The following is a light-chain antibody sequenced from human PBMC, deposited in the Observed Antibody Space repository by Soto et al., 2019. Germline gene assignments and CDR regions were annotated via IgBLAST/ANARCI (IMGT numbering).Light chain of an antibody. CDR2: AAS. CDR3: LQSYSSPPT. CDR1: QSISNH. J-gene: IGKJ1*01. V-gene: IGKV1-39*01. Sequence: DIQMTQSPSSLSASVEDRVIITCRASQSISNHLNWYQQKPGKAPQLLIFAASILQIGVPSRFRGSRSGPDFTLTISSLQPEDFATYYCLQSYSSPPTFGHGTKVEIK.